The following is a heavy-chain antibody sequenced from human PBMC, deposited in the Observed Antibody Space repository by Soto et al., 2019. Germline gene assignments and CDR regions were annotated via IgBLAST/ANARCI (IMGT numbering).Heavy chain of an antibody. CDR3: ARLLEASLQLFDC. Sequence: SETLSLTCTVSGGSISSSSYYWGWIRQPPGKGLEWIGSIYYSGSTYYNPSLKSRVTISVDTSKNQFSLKLSSVTAADTAVYYCARLLEASLQLFDCWGQGTLVTVSS. V-gene: IGHV4-39*01. J-gene: IGHJ4*02. CDR1: GGSISSSSYY. CDR2: IYYSGST. D-gene: IGHD5-18*01.